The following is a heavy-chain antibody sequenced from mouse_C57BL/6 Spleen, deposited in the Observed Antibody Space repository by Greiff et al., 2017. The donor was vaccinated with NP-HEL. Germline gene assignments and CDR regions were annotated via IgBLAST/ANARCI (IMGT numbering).Heavy chain of an antibody. J-gene: IGHJ2*01. D-gene: IGHD1-1*01. CDR2: ISSGRSTI. CDR3: ARESTVVATDY. V-gene: IGHV5-17*01. CDR1: GFTFSDYG. Sequence: EVQLVESGGGLVKPGGSLKLSCAASGFTFSDYGMHWVRQAPEKGLEWVAYISSGRSTIYYADTVKGRFTISRDTAKNTLCLQMTSLRSEDTAMYYCARESTVVATDYWGQGTTLTVSS.